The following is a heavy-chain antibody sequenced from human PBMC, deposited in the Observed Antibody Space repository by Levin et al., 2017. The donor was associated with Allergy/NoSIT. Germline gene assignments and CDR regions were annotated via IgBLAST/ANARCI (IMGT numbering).Heavy chain of an antibody. CDR2: TSSDENNK. V-gene: IGHV3-30*04. J-gene: IGHJ4*02. CDR1: GFTFTTYA. D-gene: IGHD6-13*01. Sequence: GESLKISCAASGFTFTTYAMHWVRQSPGKGLEWVAVTSSDENNKYYADFVKGRFTISRDNSKNTLYLQMNSLRADDTAVYYCAREAVAAAGRLYYFDCWGQGTLVTVSS. CDR3: AREAVAAAGRLYYFDC.